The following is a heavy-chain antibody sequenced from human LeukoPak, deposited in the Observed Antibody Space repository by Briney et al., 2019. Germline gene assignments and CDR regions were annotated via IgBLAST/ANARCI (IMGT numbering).Heavy chain of an antibody. CDR3: AKGRMTTVTSWYFDL. Sequence: GRSLRLSCAASGFTFDDYAMHWVRHAPGKGLEWVSGISWNSGSIGYADSVKGRFTISRDNAKNSLYLQMNSLRAEDTALYYCAKGRMTTVTSWYFDLWGRGTLVTASS. V-gene: IGHV3-9*01. CDR1: GFTFDDYA. D-gene: IGHD4-17*01. CDR2: ISWNSGSI. J-gene: IGHJ2*01.